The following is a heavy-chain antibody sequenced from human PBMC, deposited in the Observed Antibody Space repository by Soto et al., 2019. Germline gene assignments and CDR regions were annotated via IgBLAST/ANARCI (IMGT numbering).Heavy chain of an antibody. CDR2: ISAYNGNT. D-gene: IGHD2-2*03. CDR3: ASGYCSSTSCRYYYGMDV. J-gene: IGHJ6*02. V-gene: IGHV1-18*01. Sequence: GASVKVSCKASGYTFTSYGISWVRQAPGQGLEWMGWISAYNGNTNYAQKLQGRVTMTTDTSTSTAYMELRSLRSDDTAVYYCASGYCSSTSCRYYYGMDVWGQGTTVTVSS. CDR1: GYTFTSYG.